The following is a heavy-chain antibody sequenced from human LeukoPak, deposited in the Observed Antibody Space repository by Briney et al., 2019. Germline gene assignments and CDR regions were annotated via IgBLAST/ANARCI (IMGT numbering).Heavy chain of an antibody. D-gene: IGHD1-26*01. CDR1: GFTFSSYS. Sequence: GGSLRLSCAASGFTFSSYSMNWVRQAPGKGLEWVSSISSSSSYIYYADSVKGRFTISRDNAKNSLYLQMNSLRAEDTAVYYCARDLVDYGMDVWGQGTTVTVSS. CDR3: ARDLVDYGMDV. CDR2: ISSSSSYI. V-gene: IGHV3-21*01. J-gene: IGHJ6*02.